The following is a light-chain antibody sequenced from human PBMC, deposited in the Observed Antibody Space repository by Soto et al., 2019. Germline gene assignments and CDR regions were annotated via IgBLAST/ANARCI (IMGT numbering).Light chain of an antibody. CDR2: EGS. CDR1: SSDVGSYNL. CDR3: CSYAGSSTSYV. J-gene: IGLJ1*01. V-gene: IGLV2-23*01. Sequence: QSVLTQPASVSGSPGQSITCSCTGTSSDVGSYNLVSWYQQHPGKAPKLMIYEGSKRPSGVSNRFSGSKSGNTASLTISGLQAEDEADYYCCSYAGSSTSYVFGTATKLTVL.